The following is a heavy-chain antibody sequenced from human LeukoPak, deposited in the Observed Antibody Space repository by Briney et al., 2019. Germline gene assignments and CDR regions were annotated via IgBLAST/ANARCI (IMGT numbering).Heavy chain of an antibody. CDR1: GFTFSGYV. D-gene: IGHD6-13*01. J-gene: IGHJ3*02. CDR3: AKESGSNPADDAFDI. Sequence: GGSLRLSCAASGFTFSGYVMNWVRQAPGKGLEWVSVISASGFHTYYADSVKGRFTVSRDNSKNTLLLQLNSLRAEDTAVYYCAKESGSNPADDAFDIWGQGTMVTVSS. CDR2: ISASGFHT. V-gene: IGHV3-23*01.